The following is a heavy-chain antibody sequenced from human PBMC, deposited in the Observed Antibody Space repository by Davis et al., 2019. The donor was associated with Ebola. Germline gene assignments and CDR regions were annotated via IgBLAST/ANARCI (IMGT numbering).Heavy chain of an antibody. CDR1: GGSFSGYY. D-gene: IGHD2-2*01. V-gene: IGHV4-34*01. CDR3: ARGTGDVVVPAAIWYYYGMDV. CDR2: INHSGST. J-gene: IGHJ6*04. Sequence: MPSETLSLTCAVYGGSFSGYYWTWIRQSPGKGLDWIGEINHSGSTTYNPSLKSRVTISVDTSKNQFSLKLSSVTAADTAVYYCARGTGDVVVPAAIWYYYGMDVWGKGTTVTVSS.